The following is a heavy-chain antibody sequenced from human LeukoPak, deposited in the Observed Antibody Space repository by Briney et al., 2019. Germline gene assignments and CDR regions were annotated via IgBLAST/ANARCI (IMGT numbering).Heavy chain of an antibody. CDR1: GYTFTGYY. CDR2: INPNSGGT. D-gene: IGHD2-15*01. Sequence: GASVKVSCKASGYTFTGYYMYWVRQAPGQGREWMGWINPNSGGTNYAQKFQGRVTMTRDTSISTAYMELSRLRSDDSAVYYCAREKGGVVVVAAYDAFDIWGQGTMVTVSS. V-gene: IGHV1-2*02. CDR3: AREKGGVVVVAAYDAFDI. J-gene: IGHJ3*02.